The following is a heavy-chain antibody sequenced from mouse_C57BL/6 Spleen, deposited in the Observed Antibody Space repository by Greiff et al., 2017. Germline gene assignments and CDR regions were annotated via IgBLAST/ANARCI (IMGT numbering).Heavy chain of an antibody. CDR3: ARYDPYFDY. V-gene: IGHV1-50*01. CDR1: GYTFTSYW. J-gene: IGHJ2*01. Sequence: QVQLQQPGAELVKPGASVKLSCKASGYTFTSYWMQWVKQRPGQGLEWIGGIDPSDSYTNYNQKFKGKATLTVDTSSSTAYMQLSSLTSEDSAVYYCARYDPYFDYWGQGTTLTVSS. D-gene: IGHD2-3*01. CDR2: IDPSDSYT.